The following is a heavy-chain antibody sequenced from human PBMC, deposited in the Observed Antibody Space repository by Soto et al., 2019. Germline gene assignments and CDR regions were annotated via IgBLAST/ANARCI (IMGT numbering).Heavy chain of an antibody. CDR1: GDSISSYY. J-gene: IGHJ4*02. V-gene: IGHV4-59*01. Sequence: SETLSLSCTVSGDSISSYYWTWIRQPPGKGLEYIGYIYYSGRTYYNPSLKSRVTISVDTSKNQFSLKLSSVTAADTAVYYCARGHLGITTTGTWYDFDYWGQGTLVTVSS. CDR2: IYYSGRT. CDR3: ARGHLGITTTGTWYDFDY. D-gene: IGHD2-15*01.